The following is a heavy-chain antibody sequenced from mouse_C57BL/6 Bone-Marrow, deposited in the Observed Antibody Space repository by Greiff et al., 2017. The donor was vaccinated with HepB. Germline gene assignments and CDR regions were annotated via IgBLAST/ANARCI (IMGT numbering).Heavy chain of an antibody. CDR1: GYTFTDYE. CDR3: TRDTTVIAHWYFDV. Sequence: QVQLKEPGAELVRPGASVTLSCKASGYTFTDYEMHWVKQTPVHGLEWIGAIDPETGGTAYNQKFKGKAILTADKSSSTAYMELRSLTSEDSAVYYCTRDTTVIAHWYFDVWGTGTTVTVSS. D-gene: IGHD1-1*01. CDR2: IDPETGGT. J-gene: IGHJ1*03. V-gene: IGHV1-15*01.